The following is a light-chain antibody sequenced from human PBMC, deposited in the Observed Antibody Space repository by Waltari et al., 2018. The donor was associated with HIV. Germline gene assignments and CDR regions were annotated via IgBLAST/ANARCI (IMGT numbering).Light chain of an antibody. CDR2: QVT. Sequence: QSALTQPASVSGSPGQSITISCTGTSNAVGGYKYVSWYQQHPGKAPKLMIYQVTNRPSGVSNRFSGSKSGNTASLTISGLQAEDEADYYCSSFTISSTLDFGTGTKVTVL. CDR3: SSFTISSTLD. V-gene: IGLV2-14*01. J-gene: IGLJ1*01. CDR1: SNAVGGYKY.